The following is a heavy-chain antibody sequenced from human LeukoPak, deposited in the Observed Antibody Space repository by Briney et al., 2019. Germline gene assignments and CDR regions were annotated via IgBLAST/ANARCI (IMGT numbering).Heavy chain of an antibody. Sequence: PSETLSLTCTVSGGSISSSNYYWGWIRQPPGKELEWIGSIYYSGSTYYNPSLKSRVTISVDTSKNQFSLKLSSVTAADTAVYYCARLPYPYDSSGSPPLDYWGQGTLVTVSS. CDR1: GGSISSSNYY. CDR3: ARLPYPYDSSGSPPLDY. CDR2: IYYSGST. V-gene: IGHV4-39*01. J-gene: IGHJ4*02. D-gene: IGHD3-22*01.